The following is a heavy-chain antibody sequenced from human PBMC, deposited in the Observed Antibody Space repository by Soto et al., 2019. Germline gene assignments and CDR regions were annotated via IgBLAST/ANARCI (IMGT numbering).Heavy chain of an antibody. CDR3: ARVGSIAAAVPWFDY. CDR2: INAGNGNT. CDR1: GYTFTSYA. Sequence: ASVKVSCKASGYTFTSYAMHWVRQAPGQRLEWMGWINAGNGNTKYSQKFQGRVTITRDTSASTAYMELSSLRSEDTAVYYCARVGSIAAAVPWFDYWGQGTLVTVSS. V-gene: IGHV1-3*01. J-gene: IGHJ4*02. D-gene: IGHD6-13*01.